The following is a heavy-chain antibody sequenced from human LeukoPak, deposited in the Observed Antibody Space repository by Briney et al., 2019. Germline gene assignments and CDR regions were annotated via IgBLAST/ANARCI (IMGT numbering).Heavy chain of an antibody. D-gene: IGHD6-19*01. Sequence: GGSLRLSCAASGFTFSSYAMSWVRQAPGKGLEWVSAISGSGGSTCYADSVKGRFTISRDNSKNTLYLQMNSLRAEDTAVYYCAKDIGSGWYQTELFDYWGQGTLVTVSS. CDR3: AKDIGSGWYQTELFDY. CDR1: GFTFSSYA. V-gene: IGHV3-23*01. J-gene: IGHJ4*02. CDR2: ISGSGGST.